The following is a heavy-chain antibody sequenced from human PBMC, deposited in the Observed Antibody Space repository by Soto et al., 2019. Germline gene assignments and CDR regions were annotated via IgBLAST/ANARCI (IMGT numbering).Heavy chain of an antibody. Sequence: EVQLVESGGGLVKPGGSLRLSCAASGFTFSSYSMNWVREAPGKGLEWLSSISSSSSYIYYADSVKGRFTISRDNAKNSLYLEMKSLRAEDTAVYYCAGYSSSWYEYWCFDLWGRGTLVTVSS. D-gene: IGHD6-13*01. V-gene: IGHV3-21*01. CDR1: GFTFSSYS. J-gene: IGHJ2*01. CDR3: AGYSSSWYEYWCFDL. CDR2: ISSSSSYI.